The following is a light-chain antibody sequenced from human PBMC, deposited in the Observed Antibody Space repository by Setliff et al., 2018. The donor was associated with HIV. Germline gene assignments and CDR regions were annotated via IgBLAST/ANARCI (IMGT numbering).Light chain of an antibody. J-gene: IGLJ2*01. V-gene: IGLV1-44*01. CDR3: ASWDDSLNGVI. Sequence: QSVLTQTPSASAPPGQGITISCSGSRSNIGSNTVNWYQQIPGTATKPLIYRNSQRPSGVADRFSGSKSGTSASLAISGLQSEDEADYYCASWDDSLNGVIFGGGTKVTVL. CDR2: RNS. CDR1: RSNIGSNT.